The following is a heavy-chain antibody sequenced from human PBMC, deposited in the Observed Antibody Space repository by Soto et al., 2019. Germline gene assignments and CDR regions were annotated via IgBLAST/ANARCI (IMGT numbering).Heavy chain of an antibody. Sequence: GASVKVSCKASGDTFTSYSFTWVRQAPGQGLEWMGWISANNGNTNYAQKVQGRVTMTTDTSTSTVYMELRSLRSDDTAVYYCARVVYSSSQRNWFDPWGQGTPVTVSS. CDR3: ARVVYSSSQRNWFDP. CDR2: ISANNGNT. V-gene: IGHV1-18*01. J-gene: IGHJ5*02. D-gene: IGHD6-13*01. CDR1: GDTFTSYS.